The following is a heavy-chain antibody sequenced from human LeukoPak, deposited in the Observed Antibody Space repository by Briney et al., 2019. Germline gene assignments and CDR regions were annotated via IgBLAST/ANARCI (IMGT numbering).Heavy chain of an antibody. D-gene: IGHD6-19*01. Sequence: GGTLRLSCAASGFTFRNYGMSWVRQAPGKGLEWVSGIIGGAGSTYYADSVKGRLTISRDNSKNTLYLQMNSLRTEDTAVYYCARAAAETGAFRDNWFDPWGQGTLVTVSS. J-gene: IGHJ5*02. V-gene: IGHV3-23*01. CDR1: GFTFRNYG. CDR3: ARAAAETGAFRDNWFDP. CDR2: IIGGAGST.